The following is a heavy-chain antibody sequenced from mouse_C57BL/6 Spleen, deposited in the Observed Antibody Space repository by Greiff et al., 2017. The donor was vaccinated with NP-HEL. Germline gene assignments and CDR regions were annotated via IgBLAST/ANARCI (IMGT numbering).Heavy chain of an antibody. D-gene: IGHD2-5*01. CDR2: IDPSDSYT. J-gene: IGHJ1*03. CDR1: GYTFTSYW. CDR3: ARGLYSKGDFDV. V-gene: IGHV1-69*01. Sequence: QVHVKQPGAELVMPGASVKLSCKASGYTFTSYWMHWVKQRPGQGLEWIGEIDPSDSYTNYNQKFKGKSTLTVDKSSSTAYMQLSSLTSEDSAVYYCARGLYSKGDFDVWGTGTTVTVSS.